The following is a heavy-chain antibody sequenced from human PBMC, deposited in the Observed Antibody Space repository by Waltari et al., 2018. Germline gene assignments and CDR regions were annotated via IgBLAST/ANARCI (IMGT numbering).Heavy chain of an antibody. Sequence: EVQLLQSGAELKEPGTTVRISCKVSGYTFSDYYIHWVQQAPGKGLRWMGLVGPEDGETIYADNFQGRVTRSADTSTDTACMELSSLRSEDTAVFYCATALGDSSSASRPFDFWGQGTMITVSS. J-gene: IGHJ3*01. CDR3: ATALGDSSSASRPFDF. V-gene: IGHV1-69-2*01. CDR2: VGPEDGET. D-gene: IGHD6-19*01. CDR1: GYTFSDYY.